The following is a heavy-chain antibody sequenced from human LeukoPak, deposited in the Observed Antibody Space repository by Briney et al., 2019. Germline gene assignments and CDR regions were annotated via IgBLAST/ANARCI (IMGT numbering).Heavy chain of an antibody. CDR2: ISGSGGST. D-gene: IGHD2-2*02. CDR1: GFTFSSYA. CDR3: AKDSSTICYTPVDY. V-gene: IGHV3-23*01. Sequence: GGSPRLSCAASGFTFSSYAMSWVRQAPGKGLEWVSVISGSGGSTYYADSVKGRFTISRDNSKNTLYLQMNSLRAEDTAVYYCAKDSSTICYTPVDYWGQGTPVTVSS. J-gene: IGHJ4*02.